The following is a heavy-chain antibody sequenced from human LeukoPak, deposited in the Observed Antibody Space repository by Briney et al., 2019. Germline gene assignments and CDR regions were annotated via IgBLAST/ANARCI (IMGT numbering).Heavy chain of an antibody. D-gene: IGHD3-10*01. V-gene: IGHV3-13*04. Sequence: GGSLRLSCAASGFTFSSYDMHWVRQATGKGLEWVSAIGTAGDTYYPGSVKGRFTISRENAKNSLYLQMNSLRAGDTAVYYCARGPHYGSGSYYDDAFDIWGQRTMVTVSS. CDR2: IGTAGDT. J-gene: IGHJ3*02. CDR3: ARGPHYGSGSYYDDAFDI. CDR1: GFTFSSYD.